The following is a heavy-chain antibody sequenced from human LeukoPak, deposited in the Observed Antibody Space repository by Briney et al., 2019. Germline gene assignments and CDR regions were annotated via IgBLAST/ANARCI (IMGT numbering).Heavy chain of an antibody. D-gene: IGHD3-9*01. V-gene: IGHV3-23*01. Sequence: GGALRLSCVASGFTFSSYAMSWVRQAPGRGLEWVSAISCSGGRRYYAASVKGRFTIYRANSKNTLYMQMNRLRAKDTAVYYCAKGFFADILTGYWLDYWGQGTLVTVSS. J-gene: IGHJ4*02. CDR1: GFTFSSYA. CDR3: AKGFFADILTGYWLDY. CDR2: ISCSGGRR.